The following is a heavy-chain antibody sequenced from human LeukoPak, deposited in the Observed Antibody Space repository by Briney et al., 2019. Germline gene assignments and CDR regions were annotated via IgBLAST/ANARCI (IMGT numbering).Heavy chain of an antibody. D-gene: IGHD3-22*01. CDR3: ARVAVYDSSGYYDY. CDR1: GYTFTAYY. J-gene: IGHJ4*02. Sequence: ASVKVSCKASGYTFTAYYMHWVQQAPGQGLEWMGWINPNSGGTNYAQKFQGRVTMTRDTSISTAYMELSRLRSDDTAVYYCARVAVYDSSGYYDYWGQGTLVTVSS. CDR2: INPNSGGT. V-gene: IGHV1-2*02.